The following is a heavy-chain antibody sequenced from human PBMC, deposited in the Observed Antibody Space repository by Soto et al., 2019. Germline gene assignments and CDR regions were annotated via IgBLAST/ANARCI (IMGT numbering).Heavy chain of an antibody. D-gene: IGHD2-21*02. CDR3: ARGNVEVTLGFDI. Sequence: SDTLSLTCTFSGGSISSGGYYWSWIRQHPGKGLEWIGYIYYSGSTYYNPSLKSRVTIPVDKSKNQFSLKLSSVTAADTAVYYCARGNVEVTLGFDIWGQGTMVTVSS. CDR2: IYYSGST. V-gene: IGHV4-31*02. CDR1: GGSISSGGYY. J-gene: IGHJ3*02.